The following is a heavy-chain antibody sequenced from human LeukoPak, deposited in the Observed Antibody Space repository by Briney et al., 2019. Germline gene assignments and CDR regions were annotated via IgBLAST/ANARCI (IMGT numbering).Heavy chain of an antibody. CDR2: MNPNNDNT. D-gene: IGHD3-10*01. V-gene: IGHV1-8*01. J-gene: IGHJ4*02. Sequence: GASVKVSCKASGYSFTRYDINWVRQATGQGLEWMGWMNPNNDNTGFAQKFQGRVTMTRDTSISTAYMELSNLRSEDTAVYYCARAGGYYGSGSDLDYWGQGTLVTVSS. CDR3: ARAGGYYGSGSDLDY. CDR1: GYSFTRYD.